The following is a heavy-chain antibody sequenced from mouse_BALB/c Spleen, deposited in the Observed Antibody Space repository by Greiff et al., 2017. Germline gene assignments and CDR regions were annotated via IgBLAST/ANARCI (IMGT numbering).Heavy chain of an antibody. V-gene: IGHV1-9*01. CDR1: GYTFSSYW. D-gene: IGHD2-2*01. J-gene: IGHJ3*01. CDR2: ILPGSGST. CDR3: AIKGYDAWFAY. Sequence: QVQLQQSGAELMKPGASVKISCKATGYTFSSYWIEWVKQRPGHGLEWIGEILPGSGSTNYNEKFKGKATFTADTSSNTAYMQLSSLTSEDSAVYYCAIKGYDAWFAYWGQGTLVTVSA.